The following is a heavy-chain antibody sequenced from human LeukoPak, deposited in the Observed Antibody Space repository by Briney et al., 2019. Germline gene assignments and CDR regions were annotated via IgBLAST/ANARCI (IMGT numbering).Heavy chain of an antibody. CDR2: IKRDGSEK. J-gene: IGHJ3*02. CDR3: ARDILSGMGAFDI. CDR1: GFTFSSYW. Sequence: GSLRLSCAASGFTFSSYWMSWVRQAPGKGLEWVANIKRDGSEKYYVDSVKGRFTISRDNAKNSLYLQMNSLRAEDTAVYYCARDILSGMGAFDIWGQGTMVTVSS. V-gene: IGHV3-7*03. D-gene: IGHD3-16*02.